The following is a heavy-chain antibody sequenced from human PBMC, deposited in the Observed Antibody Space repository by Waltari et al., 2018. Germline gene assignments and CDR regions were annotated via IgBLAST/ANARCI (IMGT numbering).Heavy chain of an antibody. CDR1: GITFSDSA. D-gene: IGHD3-10*01. Sequence: QVQLVESGGGVVQPGRSLRLSCAASGITFSDSAMHWVRQTPGRGLEWVSVIWNDGSYQYYADSVKGRFTISRDNSKNTPYLQMNSLRVEDTGVYYCAKANGSGGFLVDFWGQGTLVTVSS. V-gene: IGHV3-33*06. J-gene: IGHJ4*02. CDR2: IWNDGSYQ. CDR3: AKANGSGGFLVDF.